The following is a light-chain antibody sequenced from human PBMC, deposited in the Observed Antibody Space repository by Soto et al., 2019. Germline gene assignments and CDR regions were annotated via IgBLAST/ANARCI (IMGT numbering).Light chain of an antibody. Sequence: QSALTQPASVSGSPGQSITISCTGTSSDVGGYNYVSWYQQHPGKAPKLMIYEVSNRPSGVSNRFSGSKSDNTASLTISGLQAEDEADYYCSSYTSSSTPGVFGEGTKLTVL. J-gene: IGLJ3*02. CDR3: SSYTSSSTPGV. CDR1: SSDVGGYNY. V-gene: IGLV2-14*01. CDR2: EVS.